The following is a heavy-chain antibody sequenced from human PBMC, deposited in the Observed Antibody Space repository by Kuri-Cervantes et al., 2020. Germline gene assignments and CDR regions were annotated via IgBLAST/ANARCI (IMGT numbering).Heavy chain of an antibody. CDR3: AKAQSPIVVVPAADLDY. J-gene: IGHJ4*02. D-gene: IGHD2-2*01. V-gene: IGHV3-30*18. Sequence: GGSLRLSCAASGFTFSSYGMHWVRQAPGKGLEWVAVISYDGSNKYYADSVKGRFTISRDNSKNTLYLQMNSLRAEDTAVYYCAKAQSPIVVVPAADLDYWGQGTLVT. CDR2: ISYDGSNK. CDR1: GFTFSSYG.